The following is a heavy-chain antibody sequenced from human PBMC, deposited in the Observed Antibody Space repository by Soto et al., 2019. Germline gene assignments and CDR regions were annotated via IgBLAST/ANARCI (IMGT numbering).Heavy chain of an antibody. CDR2: INPSGGST. D-gene: IGHD6-19*01. Sequence: GASVKVSCKTSGYSFTSNYMHWVRQAPGQGLEWMAVINPSGGSTSYPQRFQDRVTMTRDTSTSTVYMDLSSLTSEDAAVYYCARGGKLGSGWYPLDYWGQGPLVTVSS. CDR1: GYSFTSNY. CDR3: ARGGKLGSGWYPLDY. J-gene: IGHJ4*02. V-gene: IGHV1-46*01.